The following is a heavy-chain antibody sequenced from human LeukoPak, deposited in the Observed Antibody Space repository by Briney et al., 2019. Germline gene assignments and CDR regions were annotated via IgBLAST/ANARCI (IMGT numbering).Heavy chain of an antibody. V-gene: IGHV3-30*04. D-gene: IGHD3-3*01. J-gene: IGHJ4*02. CDR2: ISYDGSNK. CDR1: GFTFSSYA. Sequence: PGGSLRLSCAASGFTFSSYAMHWVRQAPGKGLEWVAVISYDGSNKYYADSVKGRFTISRDNSKNTLYLQTNSLRAEDTAVYYCARDGVGFDYWGQGTLVTVSS. CDR3: ARDGVGFDY.